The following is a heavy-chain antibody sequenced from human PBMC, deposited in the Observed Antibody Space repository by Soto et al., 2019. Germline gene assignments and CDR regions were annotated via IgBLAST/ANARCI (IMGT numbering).Heavy chain of an antibody. J-gene: IGHJ6*02. CDR3: ARDTPLLADYVDYYYYGMDV. V-gene: IGHV3-48*02. Sequence: PGGSLRLSCAASGFTFSSYSMNWVRQAPGKGLEWVSYISSSSSTIYYADSVKGGFTISRDNAKNSLYLQMNSLRDEDTAVYYCARDTPLLADYVDYYYYGMDVWGQGTTVTVSS. D-gene: IGHD4-17*01. CDR1: GFTFSSYS. CDR2: ISSSSSTI.